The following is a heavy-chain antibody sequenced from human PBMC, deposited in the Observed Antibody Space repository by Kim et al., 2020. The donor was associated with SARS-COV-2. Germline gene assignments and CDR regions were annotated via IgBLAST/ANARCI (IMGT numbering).Heavy chain of an antibody. CDR1: GFSLSTSGVG. J-gene: IGHJ5*02. Sequence: SGPTLVNPTQTLTLTCTFSGFSLSTSGVGVGWIRQPPGKALEWLALIYWDDDKRYSPSLKSRLTITKDTSKNQVVLTMTNMDPVDTATYYCAHSPVVQEEYQLLYWGPGRGNWFDPWGQGTLVTVSS. CDR3: AHSPVVQEEYQLLYWGPGRGNWFDP. D-gene: IGHD2-2*02. CDR2: IYWDDDK. V-gene: IGHV2-5*02.